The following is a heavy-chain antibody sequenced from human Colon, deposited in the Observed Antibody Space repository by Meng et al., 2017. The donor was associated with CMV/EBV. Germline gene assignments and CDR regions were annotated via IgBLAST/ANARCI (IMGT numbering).Heavy chain of an antibody. J-gene: IGHJ4*02. CDR1: GYRFTSYG. Sequence: ASVKVSCKASGYRFTSYGIDWVRQAPGQGLEWMGWISVYHGDTAYAHKFQDRVTMTTDTSTTTAYMELRSLTSDDTAVYYCARDVAPSRGYFNYWGQGTLVTVSS. CDR2: ISVYHGDT. V-gene: IGHV1-18*01. CDR3: ARDVAPSRGYFNY.